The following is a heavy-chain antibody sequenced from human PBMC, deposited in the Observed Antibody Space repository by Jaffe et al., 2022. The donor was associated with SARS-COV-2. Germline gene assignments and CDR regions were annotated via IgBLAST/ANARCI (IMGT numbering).Heavy chain of an antibody. CDR2: IWYDGSNK. Sequence: QVQLVESGGGVVQPGRSLRLSCAASGFTFSSYGMHWVRQAPGKGLEWVAVIWYDGSNKYYADSVKGRFTISRDNSKNTLYLQMNSLRAEDTAVYYCARDPHDTITMVRGDYYGMDVWGQGTTVTVSS. V-gene: IGHV3-33*01. CDR1: GFTFSSYG. D-gene: IGHD3-10*01. CDR3: ARDPHDTITMVRGDYYGMDV. J-gene: IGHJ6*02.